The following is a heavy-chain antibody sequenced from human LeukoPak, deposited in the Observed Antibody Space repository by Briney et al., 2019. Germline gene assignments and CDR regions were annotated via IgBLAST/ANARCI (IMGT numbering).Heavy chain of an antibody. J-gene: IGHJ4*02. CDR2: INPNSGGT. V-gene: IGHV1-2*02. CDR1: GYTFTGYY. D-gene: IGHD5-12*01. Sequence: ASVKLSCKASGYTFTGYYIHWVRQAPGQGLEWMGWINPNSGGTNYAQKFQGRVTMTRDTSISTAYMELSRLTSDDTAIYYCARDWFVDSGDDPFPFDYWGQGTLVSVSS. CDR3: ARDWFVDSGDDPFPFDY.